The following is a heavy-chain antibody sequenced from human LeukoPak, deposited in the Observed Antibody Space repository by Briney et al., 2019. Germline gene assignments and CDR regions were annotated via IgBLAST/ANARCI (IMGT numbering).Heavy chain of an antibody. V-gene: IGHV5-51*01. CDR2: FYPGGSDT. Sequence: GESLKISCKGSGYSFTSYWIAWVRQMPGKGLEWMGIFYPGGSDTRYSPPFQGQVTISADKSASTAYLQWSSLKASDTDMYYCARRGGKPFAFVYWGQGTLVTVSS. CDR3: ARRGGKPFAFVY. J-gene: IGHJ4*02. CDR1: GYSFTSYW.